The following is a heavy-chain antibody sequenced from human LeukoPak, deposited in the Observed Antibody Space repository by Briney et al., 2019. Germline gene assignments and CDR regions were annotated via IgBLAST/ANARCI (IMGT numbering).Heavy chain of an antibody. V-gene: IGHV4-39*01. CDR3: ANTVVPAAIAYSNYVWFDP. CDR1: GGSISSSSYY. CDR2: IYYSGST. J-gene: IGHJ5*02. Sequence: SETLSLTCTVSGGSISSSSYYWGWIRQPPGKGLEWIGSIYYSGSTYYNPSLKSRVTISVDTSKNQFSLKLSSVTAADTAVYYCANTVVPAAIAYSNYVWFDPWGQGTLVTVSP. D-gene: IGHD2-2*02.